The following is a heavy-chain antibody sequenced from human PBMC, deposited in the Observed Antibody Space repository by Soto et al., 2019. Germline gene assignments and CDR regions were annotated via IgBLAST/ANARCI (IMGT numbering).Heavy chain of an antibody. Sequence: SVKVSCKASGGTFSSYAISWVRQAPGQGLEWMGGIIPIFGTANYAQKFQGRVTITADESTSTAYMELSSLRSEDTAVYYCARGFVAAPGYYYSMDVWGQGTTVTVSS. V-gene: IGHV1-69*13. CDR1: GGTFSSYA. D-gene: IGHD3-22*01. CDR3: ARGFVAAPGYYYSMDV. CDR2: IIPIFGTA. J-gene: IGHJ6*02.